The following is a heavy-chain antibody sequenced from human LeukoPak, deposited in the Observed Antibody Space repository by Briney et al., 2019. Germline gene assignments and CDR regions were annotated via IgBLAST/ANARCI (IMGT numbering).Heavy chain of an antibody. J-gene: IGHJ6*03. V-gene: IGHV1-18*01. CDR3: ARAGRWLHPLRTYYYYMDV. Sequence: GASVKVSCKASGYTFTSYGISWVRQAPGQGLEWMGWISAYNGNTNYAQKLQGRVTMTTDTSTSTAYMELRSLRSDDTAVYYCARAGRWLHPLRTYYYYMDVWCKGTTVTVSS. CDR2: ISAYNGNT. D-gene: IGHD5-24*01. CDR1: GYTFTSYG.